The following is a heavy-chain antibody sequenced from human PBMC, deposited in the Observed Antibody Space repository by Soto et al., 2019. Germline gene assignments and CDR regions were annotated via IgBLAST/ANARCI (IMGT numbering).Heavy chain of an antibody. CDR3: AREGGVSSDGLYYFDS. D-gene: IGHD3-10*01. J-gene: IGHJ4*02. CDR2: IYYSGST. CDR1: GGDTTSDNY. V-gene: IGHV4-30-4*01. Sequence: SETLSLTCTVSGGDTTSDNYWTWIHQPPGKGLECLGHIYYSGSTDYNPSLKSRLAISMDTSKNQFSLKLSSVTAADTAVYFCAREGGVSSDGLYYFDSGGQGTLVTVSS.